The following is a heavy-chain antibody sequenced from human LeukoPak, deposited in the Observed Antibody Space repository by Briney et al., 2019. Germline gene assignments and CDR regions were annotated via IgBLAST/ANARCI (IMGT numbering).Heavy chain of an antibody. CDR3: AKDRDGYNFDY. Sequence: GGSLRLSCAGSGFTFSSYAMSWVRQAPGKGLEWVSAISSSGGSTYYADSVKGRFTISRDNSKNTLYLQMNSLRAEDTAVYYCAKDRDGYNFDYWGQGTLVTVSS. CDR2: ISSSGGST. V-gene: IGHV3-23*01. CDR1: GFTFSSYA. J-gene: IGHJ4*02. D-gene: IGHD5-24*01.